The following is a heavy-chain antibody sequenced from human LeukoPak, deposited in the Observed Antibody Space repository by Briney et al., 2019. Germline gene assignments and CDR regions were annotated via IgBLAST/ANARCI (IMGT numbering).Heavy chain of an antibody. CDR3: ARDIGSGIDY. D-gene: IGHD1-26*01. V-gene: IGHV1-18*04. J-gene: IGHJ4*02. CDR1: GYTFTSYY. Sequence: GASVKVSCKASGYTFTSYYMHWVRQAPGQGLEWMGWISAYNGNRNYAQKLQGRVTMTTDTSTSTAYMELRSLRSNDTAMYYCARDIGSGIDYWGQGTLVTVSS. CDR2: ISAYNGNR.